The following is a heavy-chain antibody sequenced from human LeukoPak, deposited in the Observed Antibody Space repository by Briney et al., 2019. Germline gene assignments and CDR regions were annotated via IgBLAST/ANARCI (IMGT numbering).Heavy chain of an antibody. V-gene: IGHV4-39*01. CDR1: GGSISSSSYY. CDR3: ARPPSNLDAFDI. D-gene: IGHD4-11*01. J-gene: IGHJ3*02. CDR2: IYYSGST. Sequence: PSETLSLTCTVSGGSISSSSYYWGWIRQPPGKGLEWIGSIYYSGSTYYNPSLKSRVTISVDTSKNQFSLRLSSVTAADTAVYYCARPPSNLDAFDIWGQGTMVTVSS.